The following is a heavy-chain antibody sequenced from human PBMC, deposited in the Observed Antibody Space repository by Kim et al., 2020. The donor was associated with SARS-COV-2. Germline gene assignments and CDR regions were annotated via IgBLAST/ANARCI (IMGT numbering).Heavy chain of an antibody. Sequence: SEKGRLTITRDNAKNSRYLQMNSLRAEDTAVYYCEAYCGGDCYLYNWFDPWGQGTLVTVSS. CDR3: EAYCGGDCYLYNWFDP. D-gene: IGHD2-21*02. J-gene: IGHJ5*02. V-gene: IGHV3-21*01.